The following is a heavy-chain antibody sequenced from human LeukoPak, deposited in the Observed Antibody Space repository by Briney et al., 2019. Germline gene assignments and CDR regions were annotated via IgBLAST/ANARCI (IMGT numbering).Heavy chain of an antibody. J-gene: IGHJ3*02. CDR3: ARRRKDNAFDI. Sequence: SETLSLTCTVSGGSISSYYWSWFRQPPGKRLEWIGYIYYSGSTNYNPSLKSRVTISVDTSKNQFSLKLSSVTAADTAVYYCARRRKDNAFDIWGQGTMVTVSS. D-gene: IGHD1-14*01. V-gene: IGHV4-59*08. CDR2: IYYSGST. CDR1: GGSISSYY.